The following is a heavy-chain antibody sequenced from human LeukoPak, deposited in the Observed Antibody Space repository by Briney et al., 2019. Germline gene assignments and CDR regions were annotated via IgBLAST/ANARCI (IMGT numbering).Heavy chain of an antibody. D-gene: IGHD3-9*01. V-gene: IGHV4-59*11. J-gene: IGHJ5*02. CDR2: IHYSGNS. Sequence: PSETLSLTCTVSGGSISNHYWNWIRQPPGKGLEWIGYIHYSGNSNYNPSLKSRVTMSVDTSKNQVSLKLSSVTAADTAVYYCAKEYYDILTGGGGWFDPWGQGTLVTVSS. CDR1: GGSISNHY. CDR3: AKEYYDILTGGGGWFDP.